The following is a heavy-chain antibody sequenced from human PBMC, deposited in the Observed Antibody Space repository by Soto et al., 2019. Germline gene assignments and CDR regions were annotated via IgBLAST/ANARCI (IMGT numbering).Heavy chain of an antibody. CDR2: IYYSGST. V-gene: IGHV4-59*01. Sequence: QVQLQESGPGLVKPSETLSLTCTVSGGSISSYYWSWIRQPPGKGLEWIGYIYYSGSTNYNPSLKSRVTVSLDTSKNQFSLKLSSVTAADTAVYYCARVLVTIFGVVITDAFDIWRQGSMVTVSS. CDR3: ARVLVTIFGVVITDAFDI. CDR1: GGSISSYY. J-gene: IGHJ3*02. D-gene: IGHD3-3*01.